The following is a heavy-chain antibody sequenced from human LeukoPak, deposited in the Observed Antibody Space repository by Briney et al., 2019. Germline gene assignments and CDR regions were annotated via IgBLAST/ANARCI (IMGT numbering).Heavy chain of an antibody. Sequence: PGGSLRLSCAASGFTVSSNYISWVRQAPGKGLEWVSVIYSGGSTYYADSVKGRFTISRDNSKNTLYLQMNSLRAEDTAVYYCARGNGDYYFDYWGQGTLVTVSS. CDR1: GFTVSSNY. D-gene: IGHD4-17*01. V-gene: IGHV3-66*01. CDR3: ARGNGDYYFDY. J-gene: IGHJ4*02. CDR2: IYSGGST.